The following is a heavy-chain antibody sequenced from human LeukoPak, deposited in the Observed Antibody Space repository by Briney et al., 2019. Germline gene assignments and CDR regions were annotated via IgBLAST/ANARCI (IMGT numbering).Heavy chain of an antibody. J-gene: IGHJ4*02. D-gene: IGHD2-2*01. CDR2: IKPNSGGT. CDR3: ARDLRRYCSSTSCYSSDY. V-gene: IGHV1-2*02. Sequence: ASVKVSCKASGYTFTAYYIHWVRQAPGQGLEWMGWIKPNSGGTKYAQNFQGRVTLTKDTSINTAYMELRSLRSDDTAVYYCARDLRRYCSSTSCYSSDYWGQGTLVTVSS. CDR1: GYTFTAYY.